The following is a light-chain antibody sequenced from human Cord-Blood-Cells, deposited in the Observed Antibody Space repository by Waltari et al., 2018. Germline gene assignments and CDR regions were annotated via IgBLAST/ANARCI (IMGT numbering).Light chain of an antibody. CDR3: QQYNNWPPFT. CDR1: QSVSSN. J-gene: IGKJ3*01. V-gene: IGKV3D-15*01. Sequence: EIVMTQSSATLSVSPGERATLSCRASQSVSSNLVWYQQKPGQAPRLLIYGASTSATGIPARFSGSGSGTEFTLTISSLQSEDFAVYYCQQYNNWPPFTFGPGTKVDIK. CDR2: GAS.